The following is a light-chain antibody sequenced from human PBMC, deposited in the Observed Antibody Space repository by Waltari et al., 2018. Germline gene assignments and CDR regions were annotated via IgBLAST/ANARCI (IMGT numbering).Light chain of an antibody. J-gene: IGKJ2*01. Sequence: EIVLTQSPGTLSLSPGERATLSCRASQSVRSNYLAWYQQKPGQAPRLLIYGASSRATGIPDRFSGSGSGTDFTLTISRLEPEDFAVFYCQQYGTSPYTFCQGTKLDIK. CDR2: GAS. CDR3: QQYGTSPYT. V-gene: IGKV3-20*01. CDR1: QSVRSNY.